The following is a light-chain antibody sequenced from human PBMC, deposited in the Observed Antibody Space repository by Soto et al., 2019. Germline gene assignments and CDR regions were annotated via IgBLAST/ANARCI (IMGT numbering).Light chain of an antibody. CDR2: SNN. CDR1: TSNIGSNS. V-gene: IGLV1-44*01. CDR3: AAWDDSLNGVA. Sequence: QSVLTQPPSASGTPGQRVTISCTGSTSNIGSNSVSWYQQLPGTAPQLLMYSNNRRPSGVPDRFFGSKSGTSASLAISGLQSEDEADYYCAAWDDSLNGVAFGRGTKLTVL. J-gene: IGLJ3*02.